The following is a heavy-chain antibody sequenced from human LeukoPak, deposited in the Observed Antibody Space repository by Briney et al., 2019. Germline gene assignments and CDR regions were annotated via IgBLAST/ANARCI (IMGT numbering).Heavy chain of an antibody. D-gene: IGHD1/OR15-1a*01. J-gene: IGHJ6*02. CDR2: ISAYNGNT. V-gene: IGHV1-18*01. CDR1: GYTFTSYG. Sequence: ASVKVSCKASGYTFTSYGISWVRQAPGQGLEWMGWISAYNGNTNYAQKLQGRVTMTTDTSTSTAYMELRSLRSDDTALYYWARDYRPEEQLLHHGMDVLGQGTTVTVPS. CDR3: ARDYRPEEQLLHHGMDV.